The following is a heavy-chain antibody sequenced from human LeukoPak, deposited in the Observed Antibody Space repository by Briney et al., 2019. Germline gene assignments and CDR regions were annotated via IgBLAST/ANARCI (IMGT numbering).Heavy chain of an antibody. D-gene: IGHD6-13*01. CDR2: INHSGST. V-gene: IGHV4-34*01. CDR3: ARGSLAAGNAFDI. J-gene: IGHJ3*02. CDR1: GGSFSGYY. Sequence: SETPSLTCAVYGGSFSGYYWSWIPQPPGKGLEWIGEINHSGSTNYNPSLKSRVTISVDTSKNQFSLKLSPVTAADTAVYYCARGSLAAGNAFDIWGQGTMVTVSS.